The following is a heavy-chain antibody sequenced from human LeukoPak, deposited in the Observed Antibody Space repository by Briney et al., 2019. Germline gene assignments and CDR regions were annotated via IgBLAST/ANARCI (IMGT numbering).Heavy chain of an antibody. CDR2: IYPGGTT. CDR3: TKLKGRYGEGCFEN. D-gene: IGHD3-10*01. CDR1: GFTVSSNY. Sequence: GGSLRLSCAASGFTVSSNYMGWVRRAAGKALEWVSVIYPGGTTFYADSVKGRFTISRDNSKNTLYLQMNSLRADDTAVYYCTKLKGRYGEGCFENWGQGSLVTVSS. J-gene: IGHJ4*02. V-gene: IGHV3-53*01.